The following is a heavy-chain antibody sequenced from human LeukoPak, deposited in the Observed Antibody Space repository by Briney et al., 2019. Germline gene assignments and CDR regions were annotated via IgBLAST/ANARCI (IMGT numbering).Heavy chain of an antibody. J-gene: IGHJ5*02. V-gene: IGHV4-34*01. D-gene: IGHD2-2*01. CDR3: ARACTSCYGRGWLDP. CDR2: INHSGST. Sequence: PSETLSLTCAVYGESFTGYYWTWIRQPPGKGLEWLGEINHSGSTNYDPSLKSRVTISVDTSKNQFSLNMNSVTAADTAVYYCARACTSCYGRGWLDPWGQGTLVTVSS. CDR1: GESFTGYY.